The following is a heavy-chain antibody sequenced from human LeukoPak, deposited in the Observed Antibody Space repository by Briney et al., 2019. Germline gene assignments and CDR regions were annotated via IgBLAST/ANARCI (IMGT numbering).Heavy chain of an antibody. CDR3: ARDPGYGRGGIDY. CDR1: GGSISSGSYY. D-gene: IGHD5-18*01. CDR2: IYTSGRT. J-gene: IGHJ4*02. Sequence: PSQTLSLTCTVSGGSISSGSYYWSWIRQPTGKGLEWIGRIYTSGRTNQNPSLQSRVTISVDTSKNQFSLKLSSVTAADTAVYYCARDPGYGRGGIDYWGQGTLVTVSS. V-gene: IGHV4-61*02.